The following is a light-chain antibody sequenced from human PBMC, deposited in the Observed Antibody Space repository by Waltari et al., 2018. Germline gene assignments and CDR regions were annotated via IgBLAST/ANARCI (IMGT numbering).Light chain of an antibody. CDR3: QQSYSVPFT. CDR1: QSIATF. CDR2: DSS. Sequence: DIQMAQSPSSLSASVGDRVTITCRASQSIATFLHWYQQKPGKAPKLLIFDSSTLQRGVPERFSGSGSGTDFTLTISSLEPDDFATYICQQSYSVPFTFGPGTRVDVK. J-gene: IGKJ3*01. V-gene: IGKV1-39*01.